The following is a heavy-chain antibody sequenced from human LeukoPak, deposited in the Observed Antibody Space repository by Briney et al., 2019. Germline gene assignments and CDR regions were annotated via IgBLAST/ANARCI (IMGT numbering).Heavy chain of an antibody. V-gene: IGHV5-51*01. J-gene: IGHJ4*02. D-gene: IGHD5-12*01. Sequence: GESLKISRKGSGYSFTSYWIGWVRQMPGKGLEWMGIIYPGDSDTRYSPSFQGQVTISADKSISTAYLQWSSLKASDTAMYYSARVGEVDIVATNHLWIGYFDYWGQGTLVTVSS. CDR3: ARVGEVDIVATNHLWIGYFDY. CDR2: IYPGDSDT. CDR1: GYSFTSYW.